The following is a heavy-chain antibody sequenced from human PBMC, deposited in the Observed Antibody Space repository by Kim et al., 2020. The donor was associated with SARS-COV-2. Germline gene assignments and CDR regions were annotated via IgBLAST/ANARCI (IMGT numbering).Heavy chain of an antibody. J-gene: IGHJ4*02. Sequence: ASVKVSCKASGYTFTSYYMHWVRQAPGQGLEWMGIINPSGGSTSYAQKFQGRVTMTRYTSTSTVYMELSSLRSEDTAVYYCAREYSSWFIFDYWGQGTLVTVSS. V-gene: IGHV1-46*01. CDR1: GYTFTSYY. CDR2: INPSGGST. CDR3: AREYSSWFIFDY. D-gene: IGHD6-13*01.